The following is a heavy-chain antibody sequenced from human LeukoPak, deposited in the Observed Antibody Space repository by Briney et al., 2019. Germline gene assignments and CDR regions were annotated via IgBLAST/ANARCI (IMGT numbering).Heavy chain of an antibody. J-gene: IGHJ4*02. CDR2: IKSDGSST. V-gene: IGHV3-74*01. D-gene: IGHD2-15*01. Sequence: GGSLRLSCAASGFTFSGYWMHWVRQAPAKGLVWVSRIKSDGSSTTYADSVKGRFTISRDNAKNTLYLEMNSLRAEDTAVYYCARTFAAAHIDYWGQGTLVTVSS. CDR1: GFTFSGYW. CDR3: ARTFAAAHIDY.